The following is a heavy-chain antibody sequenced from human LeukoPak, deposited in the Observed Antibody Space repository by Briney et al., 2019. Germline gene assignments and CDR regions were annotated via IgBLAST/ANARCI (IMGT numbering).Heavy chain of an antibody. Sequence: GASVKVSCKASGHTFTSYDINWARQATGQGLEWMGWMNPNSGNTGYAQKFQGRVTMTRNTSISTAYMELSSLRSEDTAVYYRAREVGASDYWGQGTLVTVSS. D-gene: IGHD1-26*01. CDR1: GHTFTSYD. V-gene: IGHV1-8*01. CDR2: MNPNSGNT. J-gene: IGHJ4*02. CDR3: AREVGASDY.